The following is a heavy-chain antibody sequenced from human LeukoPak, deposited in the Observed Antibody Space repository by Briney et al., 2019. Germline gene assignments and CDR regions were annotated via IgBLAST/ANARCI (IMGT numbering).Heavy chain of an antibody. D-gene: IGHD4-23*01. Sequence: SETLSLTCAVYGGSFSGYYWSWIRQPPGKGLEWIGEINHSGSTNYNPSLKSRVTISVDTSKNQFSLRLSSVTAADTAVYYCARHWGVVTPFFPHRSDAFDIWGQGTMVTVSS. CDR3: ARHWGVVTPFFPHRSDAFDI. J-gene: IGHJ3*02. V-gene: IGHV4-34*01. CDR2: INHSGST. CDR1: GGSFSGYY.